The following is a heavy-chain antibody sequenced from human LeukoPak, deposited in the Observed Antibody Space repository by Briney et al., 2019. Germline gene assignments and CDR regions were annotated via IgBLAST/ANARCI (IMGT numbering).Heavy chain of an antibody. CDR1: GFTFNYAW. J-gene: IGHJ4*02. CDR2: TVSEIDGGTT. Sequence: GGSLRLSCAASGFTFNYAWMSWVRQVPGKGLEWVGQTVSEIDGGTTDYAAPVKGRFTISRDDSKNTLYLQMNSLKTEDTAVYYCTTQYCSSTSCYPVYWGQGTLVTVSS. D-gene: IGHD2-2*01. CDR3: TTQYCSSTSCYPVY. V-gene: IGHV3-15*04.